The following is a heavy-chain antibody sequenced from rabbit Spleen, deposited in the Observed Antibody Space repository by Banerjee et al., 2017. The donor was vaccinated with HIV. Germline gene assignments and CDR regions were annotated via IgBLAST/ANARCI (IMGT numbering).Heavy chain of an antibody. J-gene: IGHJ4*01. D-gene: IGHD1-1*01. V-gene: IGHV1S40*01. Sequence: QSLEESGGDLVKPGASLTLTCKASGFSFSSGYDMCWVRQAPGKGLEWVGCIYTSSGSTWYASWAKGHFTFSKTSSTTVTLQMTSLTAADTATYFCARDVGSSRYYRYYFNLWGQGTLVTVS. CDR2: IYTSSGST. CDR3: ARDVGSSRYYRYYFNL. CDR1: GFSFSSGYD.